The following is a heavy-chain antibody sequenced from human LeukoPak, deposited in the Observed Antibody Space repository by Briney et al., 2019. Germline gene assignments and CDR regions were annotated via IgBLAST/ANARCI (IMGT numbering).Heavy chain of an antibody. V-gene: IGHV4-34*01. D-gene: IGHD6-19*01. Sequence: PSETLSLTCTVSGGSISSYYWSWIRQPPGKGLEWIGEINHSGSTNYNPSLKSRVTISVDTSKNQFSLKVSSVTAADTAVYYCARYWAVADTGFDPWGQGTLVTVSS. CDR3: ARYWAVADTGFDP. J-gene: IGHJ5*02. CDR2: INHSGST. CDR1: GGSISSYY.